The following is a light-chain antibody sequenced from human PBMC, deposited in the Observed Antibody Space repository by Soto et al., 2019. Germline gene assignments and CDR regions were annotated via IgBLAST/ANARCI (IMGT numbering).Light chain of an antibody. Sequence: EIVLTQSPATLSSFPGDRVTLSCRASQSFRGLLAWYQQKPGQAPRLLIYDAYNRATGIPPRFSGSGSGTDFTLTISSLEPEDSAVYYCQQRHMWPITCGQGTRLEIK. J-gene: IGKJ5*01. CDR1: QSFRGL. CDR3: QQRHMWPIT. CDR2: DAY. V-gene: IGKV3-11*01.